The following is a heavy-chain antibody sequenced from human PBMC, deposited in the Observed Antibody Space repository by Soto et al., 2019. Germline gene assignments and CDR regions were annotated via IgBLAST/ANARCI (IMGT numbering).Heavy chain of an antibody. CDR2: IMPIFGTA. Sequence: QVQLVPSGAEVKKPGSSVKVSCKASGGTFRNYAISWVRQAPGQGLEWVGGIMPIFGTADYAQKFQGRVKITADESTSTAYMELSSLISEDTAVYFCASCLRASVTGKYYYVMAVWGQGTTGTVS. V-gene: IGHV1-69*12. CDR1: GGTFRNYA. D-gene: IGHD3-16*01. J-gene: IGHJ6*02. CDR3: ASCLRASVTGKYYYVMAV.